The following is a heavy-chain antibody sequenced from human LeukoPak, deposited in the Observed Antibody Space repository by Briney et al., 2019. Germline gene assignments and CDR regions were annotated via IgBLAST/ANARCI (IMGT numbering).Heavy chain of an antibody. D-gene: IGHD1-14*01. Sequence: PSETLSLTCTVSGYSISSGYYWGWIRQPPGKGLEWIGSIYHSGSSYYKPSLKSRVTISVDTSKNQFFLKVRSVTAADTAVYHCARVTSRLGWFDPWGQGTLVTVSS. CDR2: IYHSGSS. CDR1: GYSISSGYY. V-gene: IGHV4-38-2*02. J-gene: IGHJ5*02. CDR3: ARVTSRLGWFDP.